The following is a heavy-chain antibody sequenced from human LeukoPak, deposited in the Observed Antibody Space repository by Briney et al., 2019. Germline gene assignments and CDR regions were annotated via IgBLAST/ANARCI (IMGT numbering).Heavy chain of an antibody. CDR1: GFTFITND. D-gene: IGHD2-15*01. Sequence: GGSLRLSCAASGFTFITNDMTWVRQAPGKGLEWVSVIYSGGSTYYADSVKGRFTISRDNSKNTLYLQMNSLRAEDTAVYYCVRYCSGGSCYSSFDYWGQGTLVTVSS. CDR2: IYSGGST. J-gene: IGHJ4*02. CDR3: VRYCSGGSCYSSFDY. V-gene: IGHV3-53*01.